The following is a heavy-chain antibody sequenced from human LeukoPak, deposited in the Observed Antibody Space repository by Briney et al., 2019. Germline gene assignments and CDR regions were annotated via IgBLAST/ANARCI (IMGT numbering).Heavy chain of an antibody. CDR1: GGSISSSSYY. J-gene: IGHJ3*02. D-gene: IGHD3-3*01. Sequence: SETLSLTCTVSGGSISSSSYYWGWIRQPPGKGLEWIGSIYYSGSTYYNPSLKSRVTISVDTSKNQFSLKLSSVTAADTAVYYCARHTFPATIFGVVAVSAFDIWGQGTMVTVSS. CDR3: ARHTFPATIFGVVAVSAFDI. CDR2: IYYSGST. V-gene: IGHV4-39*01.